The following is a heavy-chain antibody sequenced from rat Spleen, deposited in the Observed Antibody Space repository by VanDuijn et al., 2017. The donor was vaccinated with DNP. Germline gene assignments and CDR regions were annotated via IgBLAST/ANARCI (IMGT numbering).Heavy chain of an antibody. CDR2: IIYDGSST. J-gene: IGHJ3*01. CDR3: ATSSYYGYDYGFAY. Sequence: EVQLVESGGGLVQPGRSLKLSCAASGFTFSDYAMAWVRQSPKKGLEWVATIIYDGSSTYYRDSVKGRFTSSIDHARSTLYLQMESLRSEDTATYYCATSSYYGYDYGFAYWGQGTLVTVSS. V-gene: IGHV5S10*01. D-gene: IGHD1-7*01. CDR1: GFTFSDYA.